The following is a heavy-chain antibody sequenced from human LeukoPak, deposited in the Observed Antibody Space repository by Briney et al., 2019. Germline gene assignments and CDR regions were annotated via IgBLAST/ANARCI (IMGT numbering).Heavy chain of an antibody. V-gene: IGHV3-74*03. D-gene: IGHD3-10*01. CDR1: GFTFSSNY. CDR2: INTDGSDR. CDR3: ARALRSPGDSGLDY. J-gene: IGHJ4*02. Sequence: GGSLRLSCAASGFTFSSNYMHWVRQAPGKGLVWVSRINTDGSDRTHADFVKGRFTISRDNAKNTLYLEVNSLRAEDTAVYYCARALRSPGDSGLDYWGQGALVTVSS.